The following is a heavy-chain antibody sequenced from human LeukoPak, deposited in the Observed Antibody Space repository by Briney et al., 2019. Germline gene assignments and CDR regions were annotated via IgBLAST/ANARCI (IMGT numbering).Heavy chain of an antibody. V-gene: IGHV4-39*01. J-gene: IGHJ5*02. Sequence: PSETLSLTCTVSGGSISTSDYYWGWIRQPPGKGLEWIARIHYSGGTYFNPSLKSRVTISVDTSRNEFSLKVTSVTAADTAVYYCARSCGSTSCSDGDWFDPWGQGTLVTVSS. CDR1: GGSISTSDYY. D-gene: IGHD2-2*01. CDR2: IHYSGGT. CDR3: ARSCGSTSCSDGDWFDP.